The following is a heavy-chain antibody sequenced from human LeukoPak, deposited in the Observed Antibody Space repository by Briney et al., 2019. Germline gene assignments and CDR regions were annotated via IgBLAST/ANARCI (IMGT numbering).Heavy chain of an antibody. CDR1: GDSINSGENY. V-gene: IGHV4-61*08. CDR3: ARYSRSDRAFDI. Sequence: SETLSLTCTVSGDSINSGENYWSWIRQPPGKGLEWIAYIFYTGTTNYNPSLKSRVTTSIDASKKQFSLRVSSVTAADTAVYYCARYSRSDRAFDIWGQGTMVTVSS. D-gene: IGHD6-13*01. CDR2: IFYTGTT. J-gene: IGHJ3*02.